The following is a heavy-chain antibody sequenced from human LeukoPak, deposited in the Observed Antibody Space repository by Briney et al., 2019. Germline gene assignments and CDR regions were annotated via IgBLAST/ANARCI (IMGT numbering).Heavy chain of an antibody. V-gene: IGHV1-69*04. D-gene: IGHD2-21*02. CDR1: GGTFSSYA. J-gene: IGHJ5*02. Sequence: SVKVSCKASGGTFSSYAISWVRQAPGQGLEWMGRIIPILGIANYAQKFQGRVTITADKSTSTAYMELSSLRSEDTAVYYCASFARAPYCGGDCSTPWGQGTLVTVSS. CDR2: IIPILGIA. CDR3: ASFARAPYCGGDCSTP.